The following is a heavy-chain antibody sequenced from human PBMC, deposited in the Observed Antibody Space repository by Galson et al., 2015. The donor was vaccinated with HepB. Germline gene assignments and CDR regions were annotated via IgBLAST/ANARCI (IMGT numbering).Heavy chain of an antibody. CDR3: ARESSSGWYNYFQH. D-gene: IGHD6-19*01. CDR1: GYTFTGYY. V-gene: IGHV1-2*04. J-gene: IGHJ1*01. CDR2: INPNSGGT. Sequence: SVKVSCKASGYTFTGYYMHWVRQAPGQGLEWMGWINPNSGGTNYAQKFQGWVTMTRDTSISTAYMELSRLRSDDTAVYYCARESSSGWYNYFQHWGQGTLVTVSS.